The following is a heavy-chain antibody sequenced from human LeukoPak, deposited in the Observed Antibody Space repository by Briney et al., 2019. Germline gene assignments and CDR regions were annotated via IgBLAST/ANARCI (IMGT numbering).Heavy chain of an antibody. CDR1: GFTFGDYA. CDR3: ARAGLFLDATNLAPRWDYIDY. D-gene: IGHD3-16*01. J-gene: IGHJ4*02. CDR2: ISSSSSTI. V-gene: IGHV3-48*03. Sequence: GGSLRLSCTGSGFTFGDYAMTWVRQAPGKGLEWVSYISSSSSTIYYADSVKGRFTISRDNAKNSLYLQMNSLRAEDTAVYYCARAGLFLDATNLAPRWDYIDYWGQGTLVTVSS.